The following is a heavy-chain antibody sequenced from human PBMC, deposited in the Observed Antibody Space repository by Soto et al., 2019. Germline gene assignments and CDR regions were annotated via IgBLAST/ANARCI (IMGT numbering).Heavy chain of an antibody. V-gene: IGHV1-24*01. Sequence: ASVKVSCKVSGYTLTELSMHWVRQAPGKGLEWMGGFDPEDGETIYGQKLQGRVTMTEDTSTDTADMELSSQRSEDTAVYYGATGCSCRWGTLNGMDVWGQGTTVTVSS. J-gene: IGHJ6*02. CDR3: ATGCSCRWGTLNGMDV. CDR2: FDPEDGET. CDR1: GYTLTELS. D-gene: IGHD3-16*01.